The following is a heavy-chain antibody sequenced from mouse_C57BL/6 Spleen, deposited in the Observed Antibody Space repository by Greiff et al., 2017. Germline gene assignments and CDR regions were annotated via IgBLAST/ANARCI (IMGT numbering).Heavy chain of an antibody. CDR3: ARGGYYGSRGGYYFDY. CDR1: GFTFSDYG. D-gene: IGHD1-1*01. CDR2: ISSGSSTI. Sequence: EVKLMESGGGLVKPGGSLKLSCAASGFTFSDYGMHWVRQAPEKGLEWVAYISSGSSTIYYADTVKGRFTISRDNAKNTLFLQMTSLRSEDTAMYYCARGGYYGSRGGYYFDYWGQGTTLTVSS. V-gene: IGHV5-17*01. J-gene: IGHJ2*01.